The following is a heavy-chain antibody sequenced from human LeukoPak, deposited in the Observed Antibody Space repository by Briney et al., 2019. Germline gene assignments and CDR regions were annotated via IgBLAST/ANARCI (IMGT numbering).Heavy chain of an antibody. D-gene: IGHD4-23*01. V-gene: IGHV3-74*01. Sequence: GGSLRLSCADSGFTFSSNWMHWVRQAPGKGLVWVSRIASDGSSTDYADSVRGRFTISRDNAKNTLYLQMNSLRAEDTALYYCTSARYGGNSDYWGQGTLVTVSS. CDR1: GFTFSSNW. CDR2: IASDGSST. CDR3: TSARYGGNSDY. J-gene: IGHJ4*02.